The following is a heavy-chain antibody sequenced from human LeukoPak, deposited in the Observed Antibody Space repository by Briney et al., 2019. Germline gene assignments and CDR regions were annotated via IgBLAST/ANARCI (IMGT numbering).Heavy chain of an antibody. D-gene: IGHD3-10*01. V-gene: IGHV3-23*01. CDR1: GFTFSSYA. CDR3: AKGYGSGTHSGDWDGVY. CDR2: VGGSGDIT. Sequence: GGSLRLSCAASGFTFSSYAMSWVRQAPGKGLEWVSGVGGSGDITYYADSVKGRFTISSDNSKNTLYLQVNSPRADDTAVYYCAKGYGSGTHSGDWDGVYWGQGTLVTVSS. J-gene: IGHJ4*02.